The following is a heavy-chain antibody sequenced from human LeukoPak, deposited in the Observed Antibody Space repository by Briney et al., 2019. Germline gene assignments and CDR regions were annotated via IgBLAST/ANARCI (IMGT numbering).Heavy chain of an antibody. J-gene: IGHJ4*02. CDR1: GGSFSGYY. CDR2: INQSGST. V-gene: IGHV4-34*01. Sequence: SETLSLTCAVYGGSFSGYYWSWIRQPPGKGLEWIGEINQSGSTNHNPSLKSLVTISVDTSKNQFSLKLSSVTAADTAVYYCARVWGTAAGHQTGDYWGQGTLVTVSS. D-gene: IGHD6-13*01. CDR3: ARVWGTAAGHQTGDY.